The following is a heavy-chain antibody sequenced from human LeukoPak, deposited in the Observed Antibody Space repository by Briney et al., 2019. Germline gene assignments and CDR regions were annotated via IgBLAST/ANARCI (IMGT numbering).Heavy chain of an antibody. CDR1: GFTFDDYA. D-gene: IGHD6-19*01. CDR2: ISWNSGSI. J-gene: IGHJ4*02. Sequence: PGRSLRLSCAASGFTFDDYAMHWVRQAPGKGLEWVPGISWNSGSIGYADSVKGRFTISRDNAKNSLYLQMNSLRAEDTALYYCAKDTDSSGWYSDYWGQGTLVTVSS. V-gene: IGHV3-9*01. CDR3: AKDTDSSGWYSDY.